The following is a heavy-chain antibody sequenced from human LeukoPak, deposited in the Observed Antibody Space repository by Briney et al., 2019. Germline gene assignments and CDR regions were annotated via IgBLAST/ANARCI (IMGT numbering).Heavy chain of an antibody. CDR3: VKDRRPDGLYNFDY. CDR2: ISYDGSNK. CDR1: GFTFNSYA. V-gene: IGHV3-30-3*01. D-gene: IGHD5-24*01. Sequence: GGSLRLSCAASGFTFNSYAMHWVRQAPGKGLERVAVISYDGSNKYYADSVKGRFTISRDNSKNTVYLQMNSLRAEDTAVYYCVKDRRPDGLYNFDYWGQGTLVTVSS. J-gene: IGHJ4*02.